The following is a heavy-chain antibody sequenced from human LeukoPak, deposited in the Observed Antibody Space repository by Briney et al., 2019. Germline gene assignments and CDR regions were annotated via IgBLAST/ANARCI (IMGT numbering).Heavy chain of an antibody. V-gene: IGHV3-23*01. Sequence: PGGSLRLSCAASGFTFSSYAMSWVRQAPGKGLEWVSAISGSGGSTYYADSVKGRFTISRDNSKNTLYLQMNSLRAEDTAVYYCAKLGTGTTKRPFALNHYYYYMDVWGKGTTVTVSS. CDR1: GFTFSSYA. J-gene: IGHJ6*03. CDR2: ISGSGGST. CDR3: AKLGTGTTKRPFALNHYYYYMDV. D-gene: IGHD1-7*01.